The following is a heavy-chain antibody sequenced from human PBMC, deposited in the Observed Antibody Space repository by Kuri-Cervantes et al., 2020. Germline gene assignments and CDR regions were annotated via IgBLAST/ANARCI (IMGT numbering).Heavy chain of an antibody. CDR1: GYTFTSYA. J-gene: IGHJ5*02. D-gene: IGHD4-17*01. CDR3: ARSRRDYGDYVHWFDP. CDR2: IIPILGIA. Sequence: SVKVSCKASGYTFTSYAMNWVRQAPGQGLEWMGRIIPILGIANYAQKFQGRVTITTDKSTSTAYMELSSLRSEDTAVYYCARSRRDYGDYVHWFDPWGQGTLVTVSS. V-gene: IGHV1-69*04.